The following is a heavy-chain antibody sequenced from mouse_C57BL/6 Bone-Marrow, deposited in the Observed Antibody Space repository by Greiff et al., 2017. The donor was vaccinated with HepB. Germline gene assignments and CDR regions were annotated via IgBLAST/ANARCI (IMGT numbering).Heavy chain of an antibody. J-gene: IGHJ1*03. Sequence: EVQLQQSGAELVRPGASVKLSCTASGFNIKDDYMHWVKQRPEQGLEWIGWIDPENGDTEYASKFQGKATITADTSSNTAYLQLSSLTSEDTAVYYCTQKDDYDGYWYFDVWGTGTTVTVSS. D-gene: IGHD2-4*01. CDR2: IDPENGDT. CDR3: TQKDDYDGYWYFDV. CDR1: GFNIKDDY. V-gene: IGHV14-4*01.